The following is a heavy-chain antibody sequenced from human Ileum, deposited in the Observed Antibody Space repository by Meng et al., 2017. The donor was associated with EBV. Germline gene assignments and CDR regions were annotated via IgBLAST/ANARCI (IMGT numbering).Heavy chain of an antibody. CDR3: ARGTAYDLFADYQFFDY. D-gene: IGHD3-9*01. J-gene: IGHJ4*02. Sequence: QTQAAGQSLWSPSLAMSLTGVVTGGTNTGAYYWRWIRQPPGKGLEWIGHIYYSGSTNYNPSLKSRLTISLDTSKYQFSLNLSSVTAADTAVYYCARGTAYDLFADYQFFDYWGQGILVTVSS. CDR1: GGTNTGAYY. V-gene: IGHV4-30-4*01. CDR2: IYYSGST.